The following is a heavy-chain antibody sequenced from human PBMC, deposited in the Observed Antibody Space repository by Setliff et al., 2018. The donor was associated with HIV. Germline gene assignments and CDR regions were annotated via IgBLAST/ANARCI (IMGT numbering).Heavy chain of an antibody. CDR2: ISYDGSNA. V-gene: IGHV3-30*04. J-gene: IGHJ6*03. Sequence: GESLKISCAASGFTFSSYAMHWVRQAPGKGLEWVAVISYDGSNAYYADSVKGRFTFSRDNSKNTLYLQMNSLRPEDTAVYYCARDLYWGPRYYYYMDVWGKGTTVTVSS. D-gene: IGHD7-27*01. CDR1: GFTFSSYA. CDR3: ARDLYWGPRYYYYMDV.